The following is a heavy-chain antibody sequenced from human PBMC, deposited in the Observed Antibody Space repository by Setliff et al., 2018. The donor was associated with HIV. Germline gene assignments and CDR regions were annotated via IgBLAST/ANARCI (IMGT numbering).Heavy chain of an antibody. D-gene: IGHD5-12*01. CDR2: INNDGRKT. CDR1: GFTFSTYW. CDR3: ARVASGYDYGWLDP. J-gene: IGHJ5*02. V-gene: IGHV3-74*03. Sequence: ETLRLSCAASGFTFSTYWMHWVRQAPGKGLVWVSHINNDGRKTTYADSVKGRFTVSRDNAKNTLYLQMNSLRAEDTAVYYCARVASGYDYGWLDPWGQGTLVTVSS.